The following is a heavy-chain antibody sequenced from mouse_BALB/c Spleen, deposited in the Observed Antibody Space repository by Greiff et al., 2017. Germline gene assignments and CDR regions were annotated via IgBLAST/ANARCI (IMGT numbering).Heavy chain of an antibody. D-gene: IGHD2-4*01. CDR3: ARVATMIMDY. CDR2: ISSGGSYT. J-gene: IGHJ4*01. CDR1: GFTFSSYA. V-gene: IGHV5-9-4*01. Sequence: EVQLQESGGGLVKPGGSLKLSCAASGFTFSSYAMSWVRQSPEKRLEWVAEISSGGSYTYYPDTVTGRFTISRDNAKNTLYLEMSSLRSEDTAMYYCARVATMIMDYWGQGTSVTVSS.